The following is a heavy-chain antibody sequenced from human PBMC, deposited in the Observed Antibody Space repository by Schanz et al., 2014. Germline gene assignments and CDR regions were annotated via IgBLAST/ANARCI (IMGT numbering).Heavy chain of an antibody. CDR3: ARHSGYYYYYGMDV. CDR2: IYYSGST. J-gene: IGHJ6*02. CDR1: SASIRTYY. Sequence: QVQLQESGPGLVKPSETLSLTCTVSSASIRTYYWSWIRQPPGKGLEWIGSIYYSGSTYYNPSLKSRFTIPVDTPKNKFSLKRSSVTAADTAVYYCARHSGYYYYYGMDVWGQGTTVTVSS. V-gene: IGHV4-59*05.